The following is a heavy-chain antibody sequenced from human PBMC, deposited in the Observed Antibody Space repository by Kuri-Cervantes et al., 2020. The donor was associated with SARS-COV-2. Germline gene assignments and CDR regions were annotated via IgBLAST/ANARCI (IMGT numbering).Heavy chain of an antibody. CDR1: GGTFSSYA. V-gene: IGHV1-69*13. CDR2: IIPIFGTA. CDR3: ASLGDAGDLSPPFDY. J-gene: IGHJ4*02. Sequence: TVKDSCKASGGTFSSYAISWVRQAPGQGLEWMGGIIPIFGTANYAQKFQGRVTITADESTSTAYMELSSLRSEDTAVYYCASLGDAGDLSPPFDYWGQGTLVTVSS. D-gene: IGHD3-16*01.